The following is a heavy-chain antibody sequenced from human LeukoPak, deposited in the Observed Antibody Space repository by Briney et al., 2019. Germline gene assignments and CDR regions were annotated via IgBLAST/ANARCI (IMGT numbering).Heavy chain of an antibody. CDR2: IIPIFGTA. V-gene: IGHV1-69*06. CDR3: ARGDYGDYIPDYYYYGMDV. CDR1: GGTFSSYA. D-gene: IGHD4-17*01. J-gene: IGHJ6*04. Sequence: GASVKVSCKASGGTFSSYAISWVRQAPGQGLEWMGGIIPIFGTANYAQKFQGRVTITADKSTSTAYMELSSLRSEDTAVYYCARGDYGDYIPDYYYYGMDVWGKGTTVTVSS.